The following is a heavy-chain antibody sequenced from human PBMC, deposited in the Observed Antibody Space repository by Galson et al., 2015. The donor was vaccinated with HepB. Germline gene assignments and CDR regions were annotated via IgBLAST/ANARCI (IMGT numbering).Heavy chain of an antibody. CDR2: IYPGDSDT. D-gene: IGHD6-19*01. V-gene: IGHV5-51*01. CDR3: ARQGRGYSSGWANLYWYFDL. J-gene: IGHJ2*01. Sequence: QSGAEVKKPGESLKISCKGSGYSFTSYWIGWVRQMPGKGLEWMGIIYPGDSDTRYSPSFQGQVTISADKSISTAYLQWSSLKASDTAMYYCARQGRGYSSGWANLYWYFDLWGRGTLVTVSS. CDR1: GYSFTSYW.